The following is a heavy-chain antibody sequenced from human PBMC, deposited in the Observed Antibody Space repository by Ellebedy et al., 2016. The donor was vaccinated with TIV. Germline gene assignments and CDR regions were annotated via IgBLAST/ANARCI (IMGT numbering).Heavy chain of an antibody. CDR1: GFTFSSYT. CDR2: VSYDGSNK. D-gene: IGHD6-19*01. CDR3: AREVSSAWDYFLDY. J-gene: IGHJ4*02. V-gene: IGHV3-30-3*01. Sequence: GESLKISXAASGFTFSSYTMHWVRQAPGKGLEWVAVVSYDGSNKHYADSVKGRFIISRDNSKNTLYLQMNSLRAEDTAVYYCAREVSSAWDYFLDYWGQGTLVTVSS.